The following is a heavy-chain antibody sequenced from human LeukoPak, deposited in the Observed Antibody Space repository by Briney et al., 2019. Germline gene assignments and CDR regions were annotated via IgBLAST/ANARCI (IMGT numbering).Heavy chain of an antibody. D-gene: IGHD3-10*01. V-gene: IGHV4-34*08. CDR1: GFTFSSYA. J-gene: IGHJ5*02. Sequence: GSLRLSCAASGFTFSSYAMSWIRQPPGKGLEWIGEINHSGSTNYNPSLKSRVTISVDTSKNQFSLKLSSVAAADTAVYYCAFLSLVRGVKGWFDPWGQGTLVTVSS. CDR3: AFLSLVRGVKGWFDP. CDR2: INHSGST.